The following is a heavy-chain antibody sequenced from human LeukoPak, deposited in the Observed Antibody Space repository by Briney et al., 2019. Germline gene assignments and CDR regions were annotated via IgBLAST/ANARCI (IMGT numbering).Heavy chain of an antibody. CDR2: IYTSGST. Sequence: SQTLSLTCTVSGGSISSGSYYWSWIRQPAGKGLEWIGRIYTSGSTNYNPSLKSRVTISVDTSKNQFSLKLSSVTAADTAVYYCARGIAVAGSAFDIWGQGTMVTVSS. J-gene: IGHJ3*02. CDR1: GGSISSGSYY. CDR3: ARGIAVAGSAFDI. D-gene: IGHD6-19*01. V-gene: IGHV4-61*02.